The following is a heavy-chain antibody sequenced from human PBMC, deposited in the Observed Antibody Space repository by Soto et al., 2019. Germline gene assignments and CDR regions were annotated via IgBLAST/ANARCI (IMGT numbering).Heavy chain of an antibody. V-gene: IGHV3-23*01. CDR1: GFTFSSYA. J-gene: IGHJ4*02. CDR2: ISGSGGST. CDR3: AKRLRYYDILTGYGE. Sequence: GGSLRLSCAASGFTFSSYAMSWVRRAPGKGLEWVSAISGSGGSTYYADSVKGRFTISRDNSKNTLYLQMNSLRAEDTAVYYCAKRLRYYDILTGYGEWGQGTLVTVSS. D-gene: IGHD3-9*01.